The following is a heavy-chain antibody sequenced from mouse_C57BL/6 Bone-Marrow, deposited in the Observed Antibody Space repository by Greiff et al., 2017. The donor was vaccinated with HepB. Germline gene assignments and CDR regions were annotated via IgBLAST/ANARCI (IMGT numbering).Heavy chain of an antibody. CDR3: ARSTRVTTGDD. V-gene: IGHV3-6*01. Sequence: DVKLQESGPGLVKPSQSLSLTCSVSGYSFTSGSYWNWIRQFPGNQLAWMGYISYDGSNNYHPSLKNRISITRDTAKNQFCLKLNAVTTEDTATYYCARSTRVTTGDDGGQGTTLTVSS. D-gene: IGHD2-2*01. CDR1: GYSFTSGSY. CDR2: ISYDGSN. J-gene: IGHJ2*01.